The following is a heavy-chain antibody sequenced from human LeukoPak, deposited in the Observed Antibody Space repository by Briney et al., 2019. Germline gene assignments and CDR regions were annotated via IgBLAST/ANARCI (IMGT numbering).Heavy chain of an antibody. J-gene: IGHJ4*02. CDR1: GGTFSSYA. CDR3: ARDRDRPLGMYSSSWPY. CDR2: IIPIFGTA. V-gene: IGHV1-69*13. D-gene: IGHD6-13*01. Sequence: GASVKVSCKASGGTFSSYAISWVRQAPGQRLEWMGGIIPIFGTANYAQKFQGRVTITADESTSTAYMELSSLRSEDTAVYYCARDRDRPLGMYSSSWPYWGQGTLVTVSS.